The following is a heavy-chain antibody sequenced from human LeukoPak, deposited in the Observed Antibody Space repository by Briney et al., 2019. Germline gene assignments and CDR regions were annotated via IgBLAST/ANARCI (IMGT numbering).Heavy chain of an antibody. CDR1: GGSISSSSYS. V-gene: IGHV4-39*02. J-gene: IGHJ4*02. D-gene: IGHD6-19*01. CDR3: AREGYSSGLDY. CDR2: IYYSGST. Sequence: SETLSLTCTVSGGSISSSSYSWGWIRQPPGKGLEWIGSIYYSGSTYYNPSLKSRVTISVDTSKNQFSLKLSSVTAADTAVYYCAREGYSSGLDYWGQGTLVTVSS.